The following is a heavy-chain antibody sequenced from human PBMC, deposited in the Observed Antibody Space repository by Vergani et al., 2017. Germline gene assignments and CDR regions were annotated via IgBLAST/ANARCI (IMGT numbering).Heavy chain of an antibody. J-gene: IGHJ3*02. D-gene: IGHD3-10*01. CDR3: AKEGSAEADDAFDI. V-gene: IGHV3-23*01. Sequence: EVQLLESGGGLVQPGGSLRLSCAASGFTFSSFAMSWVRQAPGKGLEWGSAISGRGDSPCYADSVEGRFTFSRDNSKNTLYLQMNSLRAEDTAVYYCAKEGSAEADDAFDIWGQGTMVTVSS. CDR2: ISGRGDSP. CDR1: GFTFSSFA.